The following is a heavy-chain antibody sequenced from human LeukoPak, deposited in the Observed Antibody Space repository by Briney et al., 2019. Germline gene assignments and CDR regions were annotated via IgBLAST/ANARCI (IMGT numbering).Heavy chain of an antibody. CDR3: ARARGRGYCSSTSWFREGDAFDI. J-gene: IGHJ3*02. Sequence: PSETLSLTCAVYGGSFSGYYWSWIRQPPGKGLEWIGEINHSGSTNYNPSLKSRVTISVDTSKNQFSLKLSSVTAADTAVYYCARARGRGYCSSTSWFREGDAFDIWGQGTMVTVSS. V-gene: IGHV4-34*01. CDR2: INHSGST. CDR1: GGSFSGYY. D-gene: IGHD2-2*01.